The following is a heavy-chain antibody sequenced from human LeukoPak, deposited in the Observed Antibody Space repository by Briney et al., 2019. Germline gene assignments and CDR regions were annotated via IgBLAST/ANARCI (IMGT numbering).Heavy chain of an antibody. D-gene: IGHD6-13*01. CDR2: INTYNGNT. CDR3: AKDRAAARNFDI. Sequence: GASVKVCCKASNYTFTTYGINWVRQAPGQGLEWVGWINTYNGNTKYTERFQGRVTMTTDTSTTTAYMELKSLRSDDTAIYYCAKDRAAARNFDIWGQGTLVTVSS. CDR1: NYTFTTYG. J-gene: IGHJ4*02. V-gene: IGHV1-18*01.